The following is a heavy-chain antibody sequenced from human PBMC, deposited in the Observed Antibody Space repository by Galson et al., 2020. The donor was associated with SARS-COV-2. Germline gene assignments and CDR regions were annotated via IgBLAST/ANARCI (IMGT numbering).Heavy chain of an antibody. D-gene: IGHD6-13*01. Sequence: SVKVSCKDSVGTFSSYAISWVRQAPGQGLEWMGGIIPIFGTANYAQKFQGRVTITADVSTSTAYMELSSLRSEDTAVYDCARVIKPTLGTAGSWYFGDYWGQGTLVTVSS. V-gene: IGHV1-69*13. CDR2: IIPIFGTA. CDR1: VGTFSSYA. J-gene: IGHJ4*02. CDR3: ARVIKPTLGTAGSWYFGDY.